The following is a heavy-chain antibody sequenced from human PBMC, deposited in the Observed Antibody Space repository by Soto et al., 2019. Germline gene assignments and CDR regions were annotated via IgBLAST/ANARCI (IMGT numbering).Heavy chain of an antibody. CDR2: IIPIFGTA. D-gene: IGHD3-22*01. CDR1: GGTFSSYA. Sequence: SVKVSCKASGGTFSSYAISWVRQAPGQGLEWMGGIIPIFGTANYAQKFQGRVTITADESTSTAYMELSSLRSEDAAVYYCARKGYYDSSGYSRFDYWGQGTLVTVSS. V-gene: IGHV1-69*13. CDR3: ARKGYYDSSGYSRFDY. J-gene: IGHJ4*02.